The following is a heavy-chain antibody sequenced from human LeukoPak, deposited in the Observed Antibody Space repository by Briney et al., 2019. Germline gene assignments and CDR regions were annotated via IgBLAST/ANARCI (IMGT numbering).Heavy chain of an antibody. CDR1: GFTFDDYA. D-gene: IGHD3-22*01. V-gene: IGHV3-9*01. CDR2: ISWNSGSI. J-gene: IGHJ4*02. Sequence: GRSLRLSCAASGFTFDDYAMQWVRQAPGKGLEWVSGISWNSGSIGYADSVKGRFTISRDNAKNSLYLQMNSLRAEDTALYYYAKDGNYDSSGYDSYYFDYWGQGTLVTVSS. CDR3: AKDGNYDSSGYDSYYFDY.